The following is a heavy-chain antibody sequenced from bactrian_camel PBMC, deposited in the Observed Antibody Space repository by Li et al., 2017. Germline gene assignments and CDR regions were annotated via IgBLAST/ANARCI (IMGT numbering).Heavy chain of an antibody. CDR2: ITSGTTGGSIT. J-gene: IGHJ4*01. Sequence: VQLVESGGGLVQPGGSLRLSCAASGFTFSTNCMSWVRQAPGKGLEWVSQITSGTTGGSITDYPDSVKGRFTISRDDAKNTLYLQMDSLRPEDTAMYYCATTRSGSGRGQGTQVTVS. CDR3: ATTRSGSG. V-gene: IGHV3S40*01. CDR1: GFTFSTNC. D-gene: IGHD4*01.